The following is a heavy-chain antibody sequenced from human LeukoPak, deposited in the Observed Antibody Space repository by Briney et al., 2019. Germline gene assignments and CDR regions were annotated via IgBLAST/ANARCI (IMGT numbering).Heavy chain of an antibody. CDR3: ARGRECSGTGCYLPGIY. J-gene: IGHJ4*02. CDR1: GFTLTNHG. Sequence: GGSLRLSCAVSGFTLTNHGVSWVRQAPGKGLEWVANIKQDGSEKYHVDSVKGRFTISRDNAKNSLYLQMDSLRVEDTAVYYCARGRECSGTGCYLPGIYWGQGILVTVSS. V-gene: IGHV3-7*01. CDR2: IKQDGSEK. D-gene: IGHD2-2*01.